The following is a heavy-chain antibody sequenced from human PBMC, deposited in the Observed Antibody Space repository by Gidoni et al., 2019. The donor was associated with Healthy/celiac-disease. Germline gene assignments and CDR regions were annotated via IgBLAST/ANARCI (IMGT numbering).Heavy chain of an antibody. J-gene: IGHJ5*02. D-gene: IGHD3-16*02. CDR3: ARGDKRKGELSRSWFDP. Sequence: EVQLVESGGGLVQPGGSLRLSCAASGFTFSSYDMHWVRQATGKGLEWVSAIGTAGDTYYPGSVKGRFTISRENAKNSLYLQMNSLRAGDTAVYYCARGDKRKGELSRSWFDPWGQGTLVTVSS. CDR2: IGTAGDT. CDR1: GFTFSSYD. V-gene: IGHV3-13*01.